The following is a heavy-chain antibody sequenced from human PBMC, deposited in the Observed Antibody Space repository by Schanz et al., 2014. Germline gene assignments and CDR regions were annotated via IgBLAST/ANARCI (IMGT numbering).Heavy chain of an antibody. V-gene: IGHV4-4*07. D-gene: IGHD1-26*01. CDR2: IYTSGST. CDR3: ARYTGAYFDY. Sequence: QVQLQESGPGLVKPSETLSLTCTVSGGSISTYYWSWIRQPAGKGLEWIGRIYTSGSTNYNPSLKSRVPMSVDTSKTQSSRRLSSVTAADTAVYYCARYTGAYFDYWGQGTLVTVSS. J-gene: IGHJ4*02. CDR1: GGSISTYY.